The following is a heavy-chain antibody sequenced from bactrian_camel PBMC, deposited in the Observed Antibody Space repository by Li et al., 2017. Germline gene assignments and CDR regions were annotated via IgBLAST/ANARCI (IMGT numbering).Heavy chain of an antibody. CDR1: GYILGSHC. CDR2: FDADGST. D-gene: IGHD2*01. J-gene: IGHJ4*01. Sequence: HVQLVESGGGSVQAGGSLKLSCATSGYILGSHCMAWFRQAPGKEFEGVAAFDADGSTKYGDSVKGRFTISKDKAKNTLYLQMNSLKPEDTAMYYCAAGCPIWTGLLSGDWGQGTQVTVS. V-gene: IGHV3S53*01. CDR3: AAGCPIWTGLLSGD.